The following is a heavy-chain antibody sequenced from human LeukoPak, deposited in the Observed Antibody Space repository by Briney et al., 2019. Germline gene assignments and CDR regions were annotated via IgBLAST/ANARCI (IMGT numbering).Heavy chain of an antibody. CDR1: GFTFSSYS. D-gene: IGHD6-19*01. CDR2: IISSSSYI. V-gene: IGHV3-21*01. J-gene: IGHJ4*02. Sequence: GGSLRLSCAASGFTFSSYSMNWVRQAPGKGLEWVSSIISSSSYIYYADSVKGRFTISRDNAKNSLYLQMNSLRAEDTAVYYCASIAVADDFDYWGQGTLVTVSS. CDR3: ASIAVADDFDY.